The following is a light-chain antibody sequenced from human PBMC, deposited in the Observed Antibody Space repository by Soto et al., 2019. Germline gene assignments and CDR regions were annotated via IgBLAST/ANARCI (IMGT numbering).Light chain of an antibody. CDR3: CSYTTSFVPYV. Sequence: QSVMTQPASVSGSPGQSITSSCTGTSSDIGNGYDSVSWYQQHPGKPPKLIIYEVTNRPSGVSNRFSGSKSGNTASLTISGLLPEDEADYDCCSYTTSFVPYVFGTGTKVTVL. J-gene: IGLJ1*01. CDR1: SSDIGNGYDS. CDR2: EVT. V-gene: IGLV2-14*01.